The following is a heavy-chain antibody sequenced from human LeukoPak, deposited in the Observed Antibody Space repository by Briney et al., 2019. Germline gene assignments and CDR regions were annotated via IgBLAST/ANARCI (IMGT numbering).Heavy chain of an antibody. J-gene: IGHJ3*02. V-gene: IGHV1-2*02. CDR1: GYTFTGYY. Sequence: GASVKVSCKASGYTFTGYYMHWVRQAPGQGLEWMGWINPNSGGTNYAQKFQGRVTMTRDTSISTAYMELSRLRSDDTAVYYCARIPRAAGLTISNRDDAFDIWGQGTMVTVSS. CDR3: ARIPRAAGLTISNRDDAFDI. CDR2: INPNSGGT. D-gene: IGHD6-13*01.